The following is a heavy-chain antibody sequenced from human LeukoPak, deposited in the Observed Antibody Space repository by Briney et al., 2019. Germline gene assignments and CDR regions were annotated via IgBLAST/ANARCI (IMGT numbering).Heavy chain of an antibody. D-gene: IGHD6-19*01. CDR3: AKAGNSGWYQGYYFDY. CDR1: GFTFSSYS. V-gene: IGHV3-23*01. J-gene: IGHJ4*02. CDR2: ISGSGGST. Sequence: GGSLRLSCAASGFTFSSYSMNWVRQAPGKGLEWVSAISGSGGSTYYADSVKGRFTISRDNSKNTLYLQMNSLRAEDTAVYYRAKAGNSGWYQGYYFDYWGQGTLVTVSS.